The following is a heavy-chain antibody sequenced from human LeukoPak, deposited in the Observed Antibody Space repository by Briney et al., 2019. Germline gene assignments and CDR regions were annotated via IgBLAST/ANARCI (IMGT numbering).Heavy chain of an antibody. CDR3: ASFGYSSSRFDY. CDR1: GGSFSGYY. J-gene: IGHJ4*02. D-gene: IGHD6-13*01. CDR2: INHSGST. V-gene: IGHV4-34*01. Sequence: SETLSLTCAVYGGSFSGYYWSWIRQPPGKGLEWIGEINHSGSTNYNPSLKSRVTISVDTSKNQFSLKLSSVTAADTAVYYCASFGYSSSRFDYWGQGTLVTVSS.